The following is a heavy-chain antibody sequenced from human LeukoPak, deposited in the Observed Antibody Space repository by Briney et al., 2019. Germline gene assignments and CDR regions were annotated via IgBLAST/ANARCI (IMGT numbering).Heavy chain of an antibody. Sequence: GGSLRLSCAASGFTFSNYEMNWVRQAPGKGLEWVSAISNSADRIYYADSVKGRFTISRDNSKNTLYLQMNSLRAEDTAVYYCAKEDFWSGFSYYFDSWGQGTLVTVSS. V-gene: IGHV3-23*01. CDR1: GFTFSNYE. CDR3: AKEDFWSGFSYYFDS. D-gene: IGHD3-3*01. J-gene: IGHJ4*02. CDR2: ISNSADRI.